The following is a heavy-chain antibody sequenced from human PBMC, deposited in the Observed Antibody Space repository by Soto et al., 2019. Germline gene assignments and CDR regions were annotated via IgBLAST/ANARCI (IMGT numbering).Heavy chain of an antibody. Sequence: QITLKESGPTLVKPTQTLTLTCTFSGFSLSTSGVGVGWIRQPPGKALEWLALIYWDDDKRYSPSLKSRLTITKDTSKTHVLLTMTTMDPVDTATSYCAHVPTWLVLTPAFDYWGQGTLVTVSS. CDR1: GFSLSTSGVG. CDR2: IYWDDDK. D-gene: IGHD6-19*01. CDR3: AHVPTWLVLTPAFDY. J-gene: IGHJ4*02. V-gene: IGHV2-5*02.